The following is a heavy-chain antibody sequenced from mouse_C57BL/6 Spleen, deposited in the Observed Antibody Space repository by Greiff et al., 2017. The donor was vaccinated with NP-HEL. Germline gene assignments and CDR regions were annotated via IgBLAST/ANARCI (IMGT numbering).Heavy chain of an antibody. CDR1: GYTFTSYW. CDR3: ARGSIYYDYDGYAMDY. V-gene: IGHV1-72*01. J-gene: IGHJ4*01. D-gene: IGHD2-4*01. Sequence: VQLQQPGAELVKPGASLKLSCKASGYTFTSYWMHWVKQRPGRGLEWIGRIDPNSGGTKYNEKFKSKATLTVDKPSSTAYMQLSSLTSEDSAVYYCARGSIYYDYDGYAMDYWGQGTSVTVSS. CDR2: IDPNSGGT.